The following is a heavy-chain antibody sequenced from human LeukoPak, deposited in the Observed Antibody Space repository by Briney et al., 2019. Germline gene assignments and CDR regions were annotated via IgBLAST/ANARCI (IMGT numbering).Heavy chain of an antibody. J-gene: IGHJ6*03. V-gene: IGHV4-59*12. CDR2: IYYSGST. CDR1: GGSISSYY. Sequence: SETLSLTCTVSGGSISSYYWSWIRQPPGKGLEWIGYIYYSGSTNYNPSLKSRVTISVDTSKNQFSLKLSSVTAAATAVYYCARDLKEYSGYYYYMDVWGKGTTVTISS. CDR3: ARDLKEYSGYYYYMDV. D-gene: IGHD6-6*01.